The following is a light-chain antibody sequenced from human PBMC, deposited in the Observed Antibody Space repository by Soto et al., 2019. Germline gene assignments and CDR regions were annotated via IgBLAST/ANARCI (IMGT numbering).Light chain of an antibody. Sequence: MTQAPSTRAASLVDRVTSTWGGGQSVSSWLAWFQQKPGKAPKLLIYKASNLQSGVSSRFRGGSSGTELPPPLSSLPTEAFATSSCPQSSSTQWTFGQGTKVDTK. J-gene: IGKJ1*01. CDR3: PQSSSTQWT. CDR1: QSVSSW. CDR2: KAS. V-gene: IGKV1-5*03.